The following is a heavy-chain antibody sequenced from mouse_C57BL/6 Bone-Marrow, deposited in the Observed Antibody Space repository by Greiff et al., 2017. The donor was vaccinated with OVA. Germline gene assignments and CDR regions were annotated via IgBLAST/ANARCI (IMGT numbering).Heavy chain of an antibody. J-gene: IGHJ4*01. CDR2: ISDGGSYT. CDR1: GFTFSSYA. V-gene: IGHV5-4*01. CDR3: ARVEGSHYYAMDY. Sequence: EVQGVESGGGLVKPGGSLKLSCAASGFTFSSYAMSWVRQTPEKRLEWVATISDGGSYTYYPDNVKGRFTISRDNAKNNLYLQMSHLKSEDTAMYYCARVEGSHYYAMDYWGQGTSVTVSS.